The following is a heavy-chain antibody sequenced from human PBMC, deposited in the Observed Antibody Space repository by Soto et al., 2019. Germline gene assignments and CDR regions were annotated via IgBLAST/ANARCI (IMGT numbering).Heavy chain of an antibody. CDR1: GFTFSSYS. CDR2: ISSSSSYI. Sequence: PGGSLRLSCAASGFTFSSYSMNWVRQAPGKGLEWVSSISSSSSYIYYADSVKGRFTISRDNAKNSLYLQMNSLRAEDTAVYYCARAVAAAGTFFPDYWGQGTLVTVSS. J-gene: IGHJ4*02. CDR3: ARAVAAAGTFFPDY. D-gene: IGHD6-13*01. V-gene: IGHV3-21*01.